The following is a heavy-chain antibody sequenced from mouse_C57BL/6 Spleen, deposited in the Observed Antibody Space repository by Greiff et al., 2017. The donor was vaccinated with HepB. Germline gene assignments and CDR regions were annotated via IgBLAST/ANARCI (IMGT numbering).Heavy chain of an antibody. D-gene: IGHD2-3*01. Sequence: QVQLQQPGAELVMPGASVKLSCKASGYTFTSYWMHGVKQRPGQGLEWIGEINPSDGYPNYNQKFRSKSTLTVDKSSSTAYMQLSSLTAEESAVYYCARSLDGYVYYFDYWGQGTTLTVSS. CDR2: INPSDGYP. V-gene: IGHV1-69*01. CDR1: GYTFTSYW. J-gene: IGHJ2*01. CDR3: ARSLDGYVYYFDY.